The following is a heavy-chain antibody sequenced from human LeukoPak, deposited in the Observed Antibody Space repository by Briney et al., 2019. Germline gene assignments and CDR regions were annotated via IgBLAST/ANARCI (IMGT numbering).Heavy chain of an antibody. V-gene: IGHV1-58*02. Sequence: ASVKVSCKASGFTFTSSAMQWVRQARGQRLEWIGWIVVGSGNTNYAQKFQERVTITRDMSTSTAYMELSSLRSEDTAVYYCARVVYSSSWYDDYWGQGALVTVSS. CDR2: IVVGSGNT. D-gene: IGHD6-13*01. CDR1: GFTFTSSA. CDR3: ARVVYSSSWYDDY. J-gene: IGHJ4*02.